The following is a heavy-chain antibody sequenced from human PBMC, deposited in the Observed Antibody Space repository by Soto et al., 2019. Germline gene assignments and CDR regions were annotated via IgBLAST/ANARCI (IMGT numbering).Heavy chain of an antibody. Sequence: GRSMRHSCAASGVNFSSYSMHRISQAPGKGLEWVSSISSSSSYIYYADTVKGRFTISRDNAKNSLYLQMNSLRAEDTSVYYCARDNRDRHDGFDIWGQGTMVTVSS. CDR2: ISSSSSYI. CDR1: GVNFSSYS. J-gene: IGHJ3*02. CDR3: ARDNRDRHDGFDI. V-gene: IGHV3-21*01.